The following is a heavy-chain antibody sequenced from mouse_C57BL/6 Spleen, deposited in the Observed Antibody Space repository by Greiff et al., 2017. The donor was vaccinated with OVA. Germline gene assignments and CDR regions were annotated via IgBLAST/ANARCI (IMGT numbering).Heavy chain of an antibody. J-gene: IGHJ3*01. V-gene: IGHV1-52*01. CDR3: ARDYGNPAWFAY. CDR2: IDPSDSEP. D-gene: IGHD2-1*01. Sequence: QVQLQQPGAELVRPGSSVKLSCKASGYTFTSYWMHWVKQRPIQGLEWIGNIDPSDSEPHYNQQFKDKATLTVDKSSSTAYMQRSSLTSEDSAVYYWARDYGNPAWFAYWGQGTLVTVSA. CDR1: GYTFTSYW.